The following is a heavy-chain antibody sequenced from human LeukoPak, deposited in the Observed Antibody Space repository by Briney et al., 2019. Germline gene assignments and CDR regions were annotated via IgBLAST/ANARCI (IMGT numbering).Heavy chain of an antibody. D-gene: IGHD2-2*01. CDR2: INPNDGDT. CDR1: GYTFTDYY. CDR3: ARANFLYCSSSTCLFDY. V-gene: IGHV1-2*02. J-gene: IGHJ4*02. Sequence: ASVKVSCKASGYTFTDYYIHWVRQAPGQGFEWMGWINPNDGDTNSAQKFQGRVTMTRDTSISTAHMEVSRLRSDDTAVYYCARANFLYCSSSTCLFDYWGQGTLVTVSS.